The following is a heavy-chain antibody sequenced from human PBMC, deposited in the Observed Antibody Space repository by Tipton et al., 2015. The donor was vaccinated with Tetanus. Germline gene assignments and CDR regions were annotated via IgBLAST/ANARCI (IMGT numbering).Heavy chain of an antibody. CDR3: ARGGGDNWNFWPD. V-gene: IGHV4-59*01. D-gene: IGHD1-7*01. Sequence: LRLSCAASGFTFDIYSMNWVRQAPGKGLEWIGYLSYIGTTNYNPSLESRVTISSDTSRNQFSLRLSSITAADTAIYYCARGGGDNWNFWPDWGQGTLVTVFS. CDR2: LSYIGTT. J-gene: IGHJ4*02. CDR1: GFTFDIYS.